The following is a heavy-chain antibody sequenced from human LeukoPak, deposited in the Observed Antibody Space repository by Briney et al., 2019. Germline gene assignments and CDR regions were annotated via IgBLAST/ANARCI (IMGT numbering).Heavy chain of an antibody. CDR2: ISGSGGST. J-gene: IGHJ4*02. D-gene: IGHD5-12*01. CDR3: ARDLGPYSGYEPIDY. Sequence: GGSLRLSCAASGFTFSSYAMSWVRQAPGKGLEWVSAISGSGGSTYYADSVKGRFTISRDNSKNTLYLQMNSLRAEDTAVYYCARDLGPYSGYEPIDYWGQGTLVTVSS. V-gene: IGHV3-23*01. CDR1: GFTFSSYA.